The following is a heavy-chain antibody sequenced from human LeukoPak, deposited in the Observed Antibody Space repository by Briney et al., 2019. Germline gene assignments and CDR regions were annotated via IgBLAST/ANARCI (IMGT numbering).Heavy chain of an antibody. Sequence: GGSLRLXCAASRFTFSNYWMSWDRQAPGKGLEWVANIKQDGSEKYYVDSVKGRFTIPRDNAKNSLYLQMNSLRAEETAVYYCAREIATAGRTNAFDIWGQGTMVTVSS. CDR2: IKQDGSEK. J-gene: IGHJ3*02. V-gene: IGHV3-7*01. CDR1: RFTFSNYW. D-gene: IGHD6-13*01. CDR3: AREIATAGRTNAFDI.